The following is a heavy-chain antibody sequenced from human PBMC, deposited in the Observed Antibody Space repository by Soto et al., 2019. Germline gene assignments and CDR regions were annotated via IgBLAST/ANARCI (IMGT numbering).Heavy chain of an antibody. V-gene: IGHV1-69*06. CDR1: GSRFSNYV. Sequence: QVQLVQSGAEVKTPGSSLKVSCKVSGSRFSNYVISWVRQAPGHGLEWLGRIIPIFNSTKYAQSFQGRVTITAYKSTSTGSLELSSLRSDDTAVYYCAREGRGKKAGYNGLVSLGYWGQGTLVTVSS. J-gene: IGHJ4*02. D-gene: IGHD2-2*02. CDR2: IIPIFNST. CDR3: AREGRGKKAGYNGLVSLGY.